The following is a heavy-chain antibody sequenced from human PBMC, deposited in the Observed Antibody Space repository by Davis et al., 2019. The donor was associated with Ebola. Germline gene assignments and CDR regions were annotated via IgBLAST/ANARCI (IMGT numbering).Heavy chain of an antibody. Sequence: SLKISCAASGFTFDDYAMHWVRQAPGKGLEWVSGISWSSDRIVYADSVQGRFTISRDNAKNSLYLEMNSLRPDDTALYYCAKDIGTTVYYGMDVWGKGTTVIVSS. CDR1: GFTFDDYA. CDR2: ISWSSDRI. D-gene: IGHD4-17*01. CDR3: AKDIGTTVYYGMDV. V-gene: IGHV3-9*01. J-gene: IGHJ6*04.